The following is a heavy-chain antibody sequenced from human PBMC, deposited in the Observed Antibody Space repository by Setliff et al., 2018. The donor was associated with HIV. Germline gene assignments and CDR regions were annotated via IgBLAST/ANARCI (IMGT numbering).Heavy chain of an antibody. Sequence: GGSLRLSCAASGFTFSSYSMNWVRQAPGKGLEWVSYISSSSSYTHYADSVKGRFTISRDDAKKSLYLQMNNLRAEDTALYYCASDLPITIPKYYFYKDVWGKGTTVTVSS. V-gene: IGHV3-21*01. CDR3: ASDLPITIPKYYFYKDV. D-gene: IGHD2-2*01. CDR2: ISSSSSYT. CDR1: GFTFSSYS. J-gene: IGHJ6*03.